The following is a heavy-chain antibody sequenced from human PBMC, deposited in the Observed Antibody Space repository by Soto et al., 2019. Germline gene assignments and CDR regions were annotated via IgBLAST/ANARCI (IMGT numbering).Heavy chain of an antibody. CDR3: ARGRWLPYGMHV. J-gene: IGHJ6*02. Sequence: PGGSLRLSCAASGFTFISYWMHWVRQAPGKGLVWVSRIKSDGSSTSDADSVKGRFTISRDNAKNTVYLQMNSLRVEDTAVYYCARGRWLPYGMHVWGQGTTVTGSS. V-gene: IGHV3-74*01. CDR1: GFTFISYW. CDR2: IKSDGSST. D-gene: IGHD5-12*01.